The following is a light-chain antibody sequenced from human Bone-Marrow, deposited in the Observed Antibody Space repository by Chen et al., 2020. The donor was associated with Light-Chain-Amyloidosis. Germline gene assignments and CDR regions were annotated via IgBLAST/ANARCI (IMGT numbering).Light chain of an antibody. CDR1: SSDVGGDNH. Sequence: QSALTQPASVSGSPGLSITLSCTGTSSDVGGDNHVSWYQQHPDKAPKLMIYEVTNRPSWVPDRFSGSKSDNTASLTISGLQTEDEADYFCSSYTITNTLVFGSGTRVTVL. J-gene: IGLJ1*01. V-gene: IGLV2-14*01. CDR2: EVT. CDR3: SSYTITNTLV.